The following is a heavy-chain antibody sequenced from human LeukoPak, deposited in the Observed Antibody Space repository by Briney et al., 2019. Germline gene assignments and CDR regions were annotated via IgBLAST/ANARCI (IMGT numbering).Heavy chain of an antibody. CDR3: AHTDSYYFDSGMVS. CDR2: ISGGGSST. J-gene: IGHJ5*02. D-gene: IGHD3-22*01. CDR1: GFRFINYA. Sequence: GGSLRLSCTASGFRFINYAMNWVRQAPGKGLEWVSVISGGGSSTNYADSVKGRFTISRENSKNTLYLQMNSLRAEDTAVYYCAHTDSYYFDSGMVSWGQGALVTVSS. V-gene: IGHV3-23*01.